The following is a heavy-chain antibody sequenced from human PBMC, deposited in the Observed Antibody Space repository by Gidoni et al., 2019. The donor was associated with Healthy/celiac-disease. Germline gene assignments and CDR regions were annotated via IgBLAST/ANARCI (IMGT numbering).Heavy chain of an antibody. CDR2: INHSGRT. J-gene: IGHJ4*02. V-gene: IGHV4-34*01. CDR1: GGSFSGYY. Sequence: QVQLQQWGAGLLKPSETLARNCAVYGGSFSGYYWSWIRQPPGKGLAWIGEINHSGRTTYNPSLTSRVTISVDPSKTQFSLKLSSVPAADTAVYYCARGSSSICDYWGQGTLVTVSS. D-gene: IGHD6-6*01. CDR3: ARGSSSICDY.